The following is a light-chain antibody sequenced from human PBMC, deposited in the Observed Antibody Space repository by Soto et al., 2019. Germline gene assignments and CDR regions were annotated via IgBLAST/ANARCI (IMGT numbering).Light chain of an antibody. CDR3: QQPPYT. CDR2: ATS. J-gene: IGKJ3*01. CDR1: QSISSY. Sequence: IQMTQSPSSLSASVGDRVTITCRASQSISSYLNWYQQKPGKAPKLLIYATSTLQSGVPSRFSGRDSGADFTLTINNLQPEDFATYYCQQPPYTFGPGTKVDIK. V-gene: IGKV1-39*01.